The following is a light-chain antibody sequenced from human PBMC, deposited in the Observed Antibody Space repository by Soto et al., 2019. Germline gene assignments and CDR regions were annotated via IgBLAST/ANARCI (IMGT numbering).Light chain of an antibody. J-gene: IGKJ1*01. CDR2: GAS. CDR3: QDYNGLPPT. Sequence: TVLTQSPGTLSLSPGERAALSCRASQSVSSDWLAWYQQKHGQPPRLLIYGASNRATGIPNRFSGSASGTDFTLTISRLEPEDFAFYFCQDYNGLPPTFGQRTMVEIK. CDR1: QSVSSDW. V-gene: IGKV3-20*01.